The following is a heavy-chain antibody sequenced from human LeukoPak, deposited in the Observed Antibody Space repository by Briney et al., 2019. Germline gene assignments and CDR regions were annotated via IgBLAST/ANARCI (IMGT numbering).Heavy chain of an antibody. Sequence: GGSLRLSCAASGFTFSRYWMSWVRQAPGKGLEWAANIKQDGSEKYYVDSVKGRFTISRDNAKNSLYLQMNSLRAEDTAVYYCARETYYDFWSGYYSPGGLDYYGMDVWGQGTTVTVSS. D-gene: IGHD3-3*01. CDR1: GFTFSRYW. J-gene: IGHJ6*02. CDR2: IKQDGSEK. V-gene: IGHV3-7*01. CDR3: ARETYYDFWSGYYSPGGLDYYGMDV.